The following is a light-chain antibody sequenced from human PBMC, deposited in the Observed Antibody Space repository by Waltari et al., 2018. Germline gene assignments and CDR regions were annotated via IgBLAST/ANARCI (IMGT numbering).Light chain of an antibody. CDR1: SSDVGSYNL. Sequence: QSALTQPTSVSGSPGQSITISCTGTSSDVGSYNLVSGYQQHPGKAPKLMIYEGSKRPSGVSNRFSGSKSSNTASLTISGLQAEDEADYYCCSYAGSSTVVFGGGTKLTVL. CDR2: EGS. J-gene: IGLJ2*01. V-gene: IGLV2-23*01. CDR3: CSYAGSSTVV.